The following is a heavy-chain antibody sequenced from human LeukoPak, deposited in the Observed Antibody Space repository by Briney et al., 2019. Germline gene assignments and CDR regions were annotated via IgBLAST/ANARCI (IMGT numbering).Heavy chain of an antibody. V-gene: IGHV3-21*01. Sequence: PGGSLRLSCAASGFTFSSYSMNWVRQAPGKGLEWVSSISSSSSYIYYADSVKGRFTISRDNAKNSLYLQMNSLRAEDTAVYYCATGTYGDYESAFDIWGQGTMVTVSS. J-gene: IGHJ3*02. CDR2: ISSSSSYI. CDR3: ATGTYGDYESAFDI. CDR1: GFTFSSYS. D-gene: IGHD4-17*01.